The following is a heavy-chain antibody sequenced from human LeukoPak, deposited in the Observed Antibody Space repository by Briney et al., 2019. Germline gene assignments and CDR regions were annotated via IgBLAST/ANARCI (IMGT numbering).Heavy chain of an antibody. Sequence: SETLSLTCTVPGGSISSGTYCWSWIRQPAGKGLEWIGLIYTSGSTNYNPSLKSRVTISVDTSKNQFSLKLSSVTAADTAVYYCARVSPYSSSWYYFDYWGQGTLVTVSS. CDR2: IYTSGST. V-gene: IGHV4-61*02. CDR1: GGSISSGTYC. D-gene: IGHD6-13*01. CDR3: ARVSPYSSSWYYFDY. J-gene: IGHJ4*02.